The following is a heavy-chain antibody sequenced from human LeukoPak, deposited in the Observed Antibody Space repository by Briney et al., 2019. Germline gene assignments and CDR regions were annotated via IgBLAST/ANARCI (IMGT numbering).Heavy chain of an antibody. CDR3: ASNPSDTAMVNYYYYYYMDV. CDR1: GGTFSSYA. Sequence: SVKVSCKASGGTFSSYAISWVRQAPGQGLEWMGGIIPIFGTANYAQKFQGRVTITADKSTSTAYMELSSLRSEDTAVYYCASNPSDTAMVNYYYYYYMDVWGKGTTVTVSS. CDR2: IIPIFGTA. J-gene: IGHJ6*03. V-gene: IGHV1-69*06. D-gene: IGHD5-18*01.